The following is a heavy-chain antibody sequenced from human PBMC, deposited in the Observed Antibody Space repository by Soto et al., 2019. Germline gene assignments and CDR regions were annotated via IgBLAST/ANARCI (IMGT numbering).Heavy chain of an antibody. Sequence: ASVKVSCKXSGYTFTSYGISWVRQAPGQGLEWMGWISAYNGNTNYAQKLQGRVTMTTDTSTSTAYMELRSLRSDDTAVYYCARDWSGYYKVGTNYGMDVWGQGTTVTVSS. D-gene: IGHD3-3*01. CDR2: ISAYNGNT. CDR1: GYTFTSYG. CDR3: ARDWSGYYKVGTNYGMDV. J-gene: IGHJ6*02. V-gene: IGHV1-18*04.